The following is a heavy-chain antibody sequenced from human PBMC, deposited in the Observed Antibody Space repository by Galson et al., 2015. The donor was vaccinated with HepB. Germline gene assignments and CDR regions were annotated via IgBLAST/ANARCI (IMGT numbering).Heavy chain of an antibody. CDR3: ARMWGQRGRPEPLYGTVYYYYGMDV. J-gene: IGHJ6*02. D-gene: IGHD1-14*01. CDR2: IDWDDDK. V-gene: IGHV2-70*11. CDR1: GFSLSTSGMC. Sequence: PALVKPTQTLTLTCTFSGFSLSTSGMCVNWIRQPPGKALEWLARIDWDDDKYYSTSLKTRLTISKDTSKNQVVLTMTNMDPVDTATYYCARMWGQRGRPEPLYGTVYYYYGMDVWGQGTTVTVSS.